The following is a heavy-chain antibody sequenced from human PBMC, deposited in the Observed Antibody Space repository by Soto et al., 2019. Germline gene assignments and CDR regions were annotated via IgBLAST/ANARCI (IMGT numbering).Heavy chain of an antibody. D-gene: IGHD6-13*01. J-gene: IGHJ5*02. CDR2: MNPNSGNT. Sequence: ASVKVSCKASGYTFTSYDINWVRQATGQGLEWMGWMNPNSGNTGYAQKFQGRVTMTRNTSISTAYMELSSLRSEDTAVYYCARGHPIAAVRHWFDPWGQGTLVTVSS. CDR1: GYTFTSYD. V-gene: IGHV1-8*01. CDR3: ARGHPIAAVRHWFDP.